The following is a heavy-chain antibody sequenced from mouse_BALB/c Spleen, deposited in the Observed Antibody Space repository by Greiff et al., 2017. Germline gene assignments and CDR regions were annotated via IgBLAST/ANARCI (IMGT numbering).Heavy chain of an antibody. V-gene: IGHV1-4*01. CDR2: INPSSGYT. D-gene: IGHD1-1*01. J-gene: IGHJ4*01. CDR1: GYTFTSYT. CDR3: ARGYYGSRGHAMDY. Sequence: VQLQQSGAELARPGASVKMSCKDSGYTFTSYTMHWVKQRPGQGLEWIGYINPSSGYTNYNQKFKDKATLTADKSSSTAYMQLSSLTSEDSAVYYCARGYYGSRGHAMDYWGQGTSVTVSS.